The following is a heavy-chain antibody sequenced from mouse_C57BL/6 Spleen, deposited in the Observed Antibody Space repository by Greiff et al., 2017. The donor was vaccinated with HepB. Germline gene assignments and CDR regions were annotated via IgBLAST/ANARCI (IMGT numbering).Heavy chain of an antibody. J-gene: IGHJ2*01. V-gene: IGHV1-61*01. CDR1: GYTFTSYW. CDR3: ARRGDDYDGYYFDY. D-gene: IGHD2-4*01. CDR2: IYPSDSET. Sequence: QVQLQQPGVELVRPGSSVKLSCKASGYTFTSYWMDWVKQRPGQGLEWIGNIYPSDSETHYNQKFKDKATLTVDKSSSTAYMQLSSLTSEDSAVYYCARRGDDYDGYYFDYWGQGTTLTVSS.